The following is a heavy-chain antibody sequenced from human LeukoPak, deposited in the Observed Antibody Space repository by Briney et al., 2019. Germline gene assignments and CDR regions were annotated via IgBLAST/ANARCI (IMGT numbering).Heavy chain of an antibody. CDR2: IRSKANSYAT. Sequence: GGSLRLSCAASGFTFSGSAMHWVRQASGKGLEWVGRIRSKANSYATAYAASVKGRFTISRDDSKNTAYLQMNSLKTEDTAVYYCTRHGAREDSDYWGQGTLVTVSS. V-gene: IGHV3-73*01. CDR3: TRHGAREDSDY. J-gene: IGHJ4*02. D-gene: IGHD3-16*01. CDR1: GFTFSGSA.